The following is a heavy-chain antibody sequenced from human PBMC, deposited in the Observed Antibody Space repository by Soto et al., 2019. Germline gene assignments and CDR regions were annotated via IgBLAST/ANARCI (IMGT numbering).Heavy chain of an antibody. CDR1: GFTFSTYW. CDR2: IKGDGSEK. J-gene: IGHJ4*02. Sequence: GSLRLSCGASGFTFSTYWMSWVRQAPAPGKGLEWVANIKGDGSEKNYVDSVKGRFTISRDNADNSLSLQMDSLRAEDTAVYYCAMGGHIDFCGPGTLVTVS. D-gene: IGHD3-16*01. CDR3: AMGGHIDF. V-gene: IGHV3-7*03.